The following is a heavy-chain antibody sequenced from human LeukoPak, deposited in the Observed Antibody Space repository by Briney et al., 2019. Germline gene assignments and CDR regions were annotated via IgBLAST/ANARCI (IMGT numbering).Heavy chain of an antibody. Sequence: PGGSLRLSCAASGFSFSSYGMNWVRQASGKGLEWVSGISSGGSSTYFADSVKGRFTTSRDNSKNTLYLQMNSLRAEDTAVYYCAKSRDGYYDDWGQGTLVTVSS. D-gene: IGHD2-21*01. V-gene: IGHV3-23*01. CDR2: ISSGGSST. CDR3: AKSRDGYYDD. J-gene: IGHJ4*02. CDR1: GFSFSSYG.